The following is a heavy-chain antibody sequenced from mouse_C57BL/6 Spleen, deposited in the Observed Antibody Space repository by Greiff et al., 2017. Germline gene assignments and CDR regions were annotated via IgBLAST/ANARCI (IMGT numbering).Heavy chain of an antibody. J-gene: IGHJ2*01. V-gene: IGHV1-82*01. CDR3: AREDYYYGL. CDR2: IYPGDGDT. CDR1: GYAFSSSW. Sequence: QVQLQQSGPELVKPGASVKISCKASGYAFSSSWMNWVKQRPGKGLEWIGRIYPGDGDTNYNGKFKGKATLTADKSSSTAYMQRSSLTSEDSAVYFCAREDYYYGLWGQGTTLTVSS. D-gene: IGHD1-1*01.